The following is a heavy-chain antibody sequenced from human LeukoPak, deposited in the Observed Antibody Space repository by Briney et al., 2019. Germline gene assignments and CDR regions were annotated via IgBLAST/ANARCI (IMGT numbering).Heavy chain of an antibody. CDR3: ARGLRLAVAGMYYFDY. J-gene: IGHJ4*02. Sequence: SETLSLTCAVYGGSFNNYYWSWIRQPPGKGLEWIGEINDSGNTNYNPSLKSRVTISVDTSKNQLSLKLRSVTVADTSVYYCARGLRLAVAGMYYFDYWGRGNMVTVSS. CDR2: INDSGNT. V-gene: IGHV4-34*01. CDR1: GGSFNNYY. D-gene: IGHD6-19*01.